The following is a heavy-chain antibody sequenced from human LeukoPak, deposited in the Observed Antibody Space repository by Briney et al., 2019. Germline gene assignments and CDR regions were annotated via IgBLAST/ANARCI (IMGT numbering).Heavy chain of an antibody. V-gene: IGHV3-23*01. CDR3: AKSPEFHDGYFDY. J-gene: IGHJ4*02. D-gene: IGHD2-21*01. Sequence: GGSLRLSCAASGFTFSSYGMSWVRQAPGKGLEWVSAISGSGGSTYYADSVKGRFTISRDNSKNTLYLQMNSLRAEDTAVYYCAKSPEFHDGYFDYWGQGTLVTVSS. CDR1: GFTFSSYG. CDR2: ISGSGGST.